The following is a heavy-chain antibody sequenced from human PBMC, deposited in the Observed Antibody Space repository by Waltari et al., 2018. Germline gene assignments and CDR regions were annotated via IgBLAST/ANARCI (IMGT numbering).Heavy chain of an antibody. CDR2: SNSDGSSK. D-gene: IGHD4-17*01. CDR3: ARGARRTTVTTGWWYFDV. V-gene: IGHV3-74*01. J-gene: IGHJ2*01. Sequence: EVQLVESGGGLVQPGGSLRLSCAASGFTFSLYWMHWVRQVPGKGVVWGSSSNSDGSSKSFGDSVKGRFTIYKDNAKNTVYLQMNSLRDDDTAIYYCARGARRTTVTTGWWYFDVWGRGTLVTVSS. CDR1: GFTFSLYW.